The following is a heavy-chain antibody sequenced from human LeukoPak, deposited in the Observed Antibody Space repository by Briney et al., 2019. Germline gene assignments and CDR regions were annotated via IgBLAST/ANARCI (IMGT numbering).Heavy chain of an antibody. J-gene: IGHJ4*02. Sequence: GGSLRLSCAASGFTFSSYGMSWVRQSPGKGLEWVSAISGSGGSTYYADSVKGRFTISRDNSKNTLYLQMNSLRPEDTALYYCAKDSGYGSTYFDYWGQGTLVTVSS. CDR1: GFTFSSYG. D-gene: IGHD3-10*01. CDR2: ISGSGGST. V-gene: IGHV3-23*01. CDR3: AKDSGYGSTYFDY.